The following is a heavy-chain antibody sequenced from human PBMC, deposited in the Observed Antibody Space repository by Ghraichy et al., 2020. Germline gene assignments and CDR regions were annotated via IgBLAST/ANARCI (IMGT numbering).Heavy chain of an antibody. Sequence: GESLNISCKGSGYSFTSYWISWVRQMPGKGLEWMGRIDPSDSYTNYSPSFQGHVTISADKSISTAYLQWSSLKASDTAMYYCATMYYYDSSGYYLDYWGQGTLVTVSS. V-gene: IGHV5-10-1*01. CDR3: ATMYYYDSSGYYLDY. CDR2: IDPSDSYT. CDR1: GYSFTSYW. J-gene: IGHJ4*02. D-gene: IGHD3-22*01.